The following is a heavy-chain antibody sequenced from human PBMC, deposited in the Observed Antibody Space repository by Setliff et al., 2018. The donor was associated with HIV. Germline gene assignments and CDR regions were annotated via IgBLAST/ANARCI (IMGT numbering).Heavy chain of an antibody. J-gene: IGHJ6*03. Sequence: PSETLSLTCTVSGGSISSGSYYWSWIRQPAGKGLEWIGRIYTSGSTNYNPSLKSRVTISVDTSKNRFSLKLRSVTAADTAVYYCARETYYYDNPQYYYYYMDVWGKGTTVTVSS. CDR1: GGSISSGSYY. D-gene: IGHD3-22*01. CDR2: IYTSGST. V-gene: IGHV4-61*02. CDR3: ARETYYYDNPQYYYYYMDV.